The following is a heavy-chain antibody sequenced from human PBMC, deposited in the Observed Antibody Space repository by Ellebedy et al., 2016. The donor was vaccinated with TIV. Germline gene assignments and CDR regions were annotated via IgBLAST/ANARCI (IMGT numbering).Heavy chain of an antibody. CDR1: GSSISSGYY. CDR2: MYHSGST. D-gene: IGHD4-23*01. V-gene: IGHV4-38-2*02. CDR3: ARDGAGRWDY. J-gene: IGHJ4*02. Sequence: MPSETLSLTCSVSGSSISSGYYWGWIRQPPGRGLGWMRSMYHSGSTYYSPSLKRRVTISVDTSKNQLSLRLSSVTAADTAVYYCARDGAGRWDYWGPGTLVTVSS.